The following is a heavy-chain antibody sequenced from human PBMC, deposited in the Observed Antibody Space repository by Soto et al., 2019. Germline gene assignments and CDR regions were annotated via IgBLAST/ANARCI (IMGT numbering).Heavy chain of an antibody. D-gene: IGHD2-2*01. CDR3: AHTLLDIVVLPAALLNRLDP. V-gene: IGHV2-5*02. CDR1: GFSLSTSGVG. Sequence: QITLKESGPTLVKPTQTLTLTCTFSGFSLSTSGVGVGWIRQPPGKALEWLALIYWDDDKRYRPSLKSRLTNPKDTSKSQVVHTMTNRDPVDIATYYYAHTLLDIVVLPAALLNRLDPWGQGTLLTVSS. CDR2: IYWDDDK. J-gene: IGHJ5*02.